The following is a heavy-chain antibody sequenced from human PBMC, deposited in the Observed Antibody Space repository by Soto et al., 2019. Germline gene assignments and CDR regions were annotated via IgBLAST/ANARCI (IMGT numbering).Heavy chain of an antibody. D-gene: IGHD1-26*01. CDR2: ISGSAGST. J-gene: IGHJ4*02. Sequence: RSFGGSRVLQDPGKGLEWVSSISGSAGSTYYAGSVTRRLTISRDNSKNTLYLQMNSLRAEDTALYYCAKARLNSYYLFDYWGQGTLVTVSS. CDR3: AKARLNSYYLFDY. CDR1: RSFG. V-gene: IGHV3-23*01.